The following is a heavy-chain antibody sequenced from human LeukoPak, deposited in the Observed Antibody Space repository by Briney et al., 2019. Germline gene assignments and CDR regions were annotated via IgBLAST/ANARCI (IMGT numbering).Heavy chain of an antibody. Sequence: GGSLRLSCAASGFTFSTYTMNWVRQAPGKGLEWVSFISISSSYIYYADSVKGRFTISRDNAKNSLYLQMNSLRAEDMALYYCAKGDFWSGLDYWGQGTLVTVSS. J-gene: IGHJ4*02. CDR2: ISISSSYI. CDR3: AKGDFWSGLDY. V-gene: IGHV3-21*04. D-gene: IGHD3-3*01. CDR1: GFTFSTYT.